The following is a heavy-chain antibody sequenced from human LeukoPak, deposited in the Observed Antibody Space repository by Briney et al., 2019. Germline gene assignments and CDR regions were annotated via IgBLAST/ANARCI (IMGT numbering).Heavy chain of an antibody. CDR1: GGSISSYY. J-gene: IGHJ4*02. D-gene: IGHD3-22*01. CDR3: ASGMIPSAWGSFGY. CDR2: IYYSGST. Sequence: SETLSLTCTVSGGSISSYYWSWIRQPPGKGLEWIGYIYYSGSTNYNPSLKSRVTISVDTSKNQFSLKLSSVTAADTAVYYCASGMIPSAWGSFGYWGQGTLVTVSS. V-gene: IGHV4-59*01.